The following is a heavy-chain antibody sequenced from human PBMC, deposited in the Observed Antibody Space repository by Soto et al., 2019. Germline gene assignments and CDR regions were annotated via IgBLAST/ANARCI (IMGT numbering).Heavy chain of an antibody. CDR3: VKDRDFYLDF. Sequence: QVQVVESGGGVVQPGTSLRLSCAASGFTFSSHGMHWVRQAPGKGLEWVAVIWNDGSKAYYRDSVQGRFTISKDNSKNTVDLQMNRLRAEDTAVYYCVKDRDFYLDFWGQGIQVTVSS. CDR1: GFTFSSHG. J-gene: IGHJ4*02. V-gene: IGHV3-33*06. CDR2: IWNDGSKA.